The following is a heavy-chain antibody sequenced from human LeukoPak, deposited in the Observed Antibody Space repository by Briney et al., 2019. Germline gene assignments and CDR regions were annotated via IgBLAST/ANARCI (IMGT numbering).Heavy chain of an antibody. CDR2: ISWNSRSI. CDR1: GFTFHDYG. D-gene: IGHD3-22*01. Sequence: GGSLRLSCVASGFTFHDYGIHWVRQAPGKGLEWVSGISWNSRSIGYADSVKGRFTFSRDNAKNSLYLQMNSLRVEDTAFYYCAKDSSSCYYRPLEYWGQGIHVTVSS. V-gene: IGHV3-9*01. CDR3: AKDSSSCYYRPLEY. J-gene: IGHJ4*02.